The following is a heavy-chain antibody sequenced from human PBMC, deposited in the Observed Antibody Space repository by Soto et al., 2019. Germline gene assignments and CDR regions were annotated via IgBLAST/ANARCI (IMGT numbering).Heavy chain of an antibody. CDR2: IYHSGST. J-gene: IGHJ6*02. Sequence: QVQLQESGPGLVKPSGTLSLTCAVSGGSISSSNCWSWVRQPPGKGLEWIGEIYHSGSTNYNPSHKSRVTISVDKSKSPFSLKLSSVTAADTAVYYCARVEGRFYYGMDVWGQGTTVTVSS. CDR3: ARVEGRFYYGMDV. V-gene: IGHV4-4*02. CDR1: GGSISSSNC.